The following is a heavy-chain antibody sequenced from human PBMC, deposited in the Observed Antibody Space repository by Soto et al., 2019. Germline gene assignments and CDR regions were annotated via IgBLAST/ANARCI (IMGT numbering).Heavy chain of an antibody. J-gene: IGHJ6*02. CDR3: ARDTGGSSWNYGMDV. V-gene: IGHV3-21*01. D-gene: IGHD6-13*01. CDR1: GFTFSSYS. Sequence: GGSLRLSCAASGFTFSSYSMNWVRQAPGKGLEWVSSISSSSSYIYYADSVKGRFTISRDNAKNSLYLQMNSLRAEDTAVYYCARDTGGSSWNYGMDVWGQGTTVTVSS. CDR2: ISSSSSYI.